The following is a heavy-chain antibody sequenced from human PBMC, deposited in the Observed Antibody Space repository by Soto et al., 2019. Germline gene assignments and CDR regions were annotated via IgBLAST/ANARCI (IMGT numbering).Heavy chain of an antibody. V-gene: IGHV1-18*04. J-gene: IGHJ6*02. CDR1: YYNFNSYG. CDR2: ISGNKGNT. Sequence: ASVKVSGKTSYYNFNSYGITWVRQTPGQGLEGMGWISGNKGNTNYAEKFQGRVTMTTDTSTSTAYMELRSLRSDDTAVYYCARGGRHCSGGSCYRRSAEFYSGIDVWGQGTTVTVSS. D-gene: IGHD2-15*01. CDR3: ARGGRHCSGGSCYRRSAEFYSGIDV.